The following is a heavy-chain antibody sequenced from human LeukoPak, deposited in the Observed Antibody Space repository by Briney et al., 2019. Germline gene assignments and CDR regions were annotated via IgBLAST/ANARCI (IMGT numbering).Heavy chain of an antibody. D-gene: IGHD2-15*01. CDR3: ARDPPYCSGGSCQVNGYFQH. V-gene: IGHV3-7*01. CDR1: GFTFSSYW. J-gene: IGHJ1*01. Sequence: GGSLRLSCAASGFTFSSYWMSWVRQAPGKGPEWVANIKQDGSEKYYVDSVKGRFTISRDNAKNSLYLQMNSLRAEDTAVYYCARDPPYCSGGSCQVNGYFQHWGQGTLVTVSS. CDR2: IKQDGSEK.